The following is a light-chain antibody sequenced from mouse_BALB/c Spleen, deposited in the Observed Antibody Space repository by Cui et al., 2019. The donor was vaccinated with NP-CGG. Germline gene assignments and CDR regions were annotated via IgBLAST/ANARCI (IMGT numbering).Light chain of an antibody. V-gene: IGLV1*01. Sequence: QAVVTKASALTTSPGETVTLTCRSSTGAVTTSNYANWVQEKPDHLFTGLIGGTKNRAPGVPARFSGSLIGDKAALTITGAQTEDEAIYFCALWYSNHWVFGGGTKLTVL. CDR2: GTK. CDR1: TGAVTTSNY. J-gene: IGLJ1*01. CDR3: ALWYSNHWV.